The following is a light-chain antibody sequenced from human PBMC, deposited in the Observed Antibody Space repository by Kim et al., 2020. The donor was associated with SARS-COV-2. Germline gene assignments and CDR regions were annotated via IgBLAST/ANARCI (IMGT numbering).Light chain of an antibody. CDR1: SSDVGSYNL. J-gene: IGLJ3*02. V-gene: IGLV2-23*02. CDR3: CSYAGSRTSWV. Sequence: QSALTQPASVSGSPGQSITISCTGTSSDVGSYNLVSWYQHHPGKAPKVMIYDVSKRPSGVSNRFSGSKSGNTASLTISGLQAEDEADYYCCSYAGSRTSWVFGGGTKLTVL. CDR2: DVS.